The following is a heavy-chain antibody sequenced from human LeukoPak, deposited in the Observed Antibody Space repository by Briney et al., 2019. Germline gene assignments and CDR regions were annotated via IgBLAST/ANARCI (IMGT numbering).Heavy chain of an antibody. CDR2: IERKTDGSTT. J-gene: IGHJ5*02. CDR3: VSRSGSYYSAYNWFDP. CDR1: GFTFSNAW. Sequence: PAGTLRLSCAASGFTFSNAWLNWVRQAPGKGLEWVGRIERKTDGSTTDYAAPVKGIFTISRDDSKNTLYLQMNSLKTEDTAVYYCVSRSGSYYSAYNWFDPWGQGTLVTVSS. V-gene: IGHV3-15*04. D-gene: IGHD1-26*01.